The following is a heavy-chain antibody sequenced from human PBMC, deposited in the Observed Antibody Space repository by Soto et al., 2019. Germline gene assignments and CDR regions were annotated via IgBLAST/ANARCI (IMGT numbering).Heavy chain of an antibody. CDR1: GYTFTRHD. V-gene: IGHV1-2*02. Sequence: ASVKVSCKASGYTFTRHDINWVRQTPGQGLEWMGWINPNSGSTKSAEKFQGRVTMTRDTSISTAYLELSRLKSDDTAVYYCASAAVTGTAGLDFWGQGTQVTVSS. CDR2: INPNSGST. J-gene: IGHJ4*02. CDR3: ASAAVTGTAGLDF. D-gene: IGHD6-19*01.